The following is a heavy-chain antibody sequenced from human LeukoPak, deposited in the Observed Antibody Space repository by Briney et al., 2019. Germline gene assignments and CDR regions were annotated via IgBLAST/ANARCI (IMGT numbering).Heavy chain of an antibody. Sequence: GGSLRLSCAASGFTVSSNYMSWVRQAPGKGLEWVSVIYSGGSTYYADSVKGRFTISRDNSKNTLYPQMNSLRAEDTAVYYCARLSGSYYYFDYWGQGTLVTVSS. V-gene: IGHV3-53*01. CDR1: GFTVSSNY. J-gene: IGHJ4*02. CDR3: ARLSGSYYYFDY. CDR2: IYSGGST. D-gene: IGHD1-26*01.